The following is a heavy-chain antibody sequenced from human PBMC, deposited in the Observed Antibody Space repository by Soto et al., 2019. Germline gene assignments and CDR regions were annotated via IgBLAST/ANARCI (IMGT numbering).Heavy chain of an antibody. V-gene: IGHV4-30-4*01. CDR3: ARARRDYDSSGTSWFDP. CDR1: VRSPSGGDDY. D-gene: IGHD3-22*01. J-gene: IGHJ5*02. CDR2: IYYSGST. Sequence: PSETLSHTCSVAVRSPSGGDDYWRWIRQPPGKGLDWIGYIYYSGSTYYNPSLKSRVTISVDTSNNQFSLKLSSVTAADTAVYYCARARRDYDSSGTSWFDPWGQGTLVTVS.